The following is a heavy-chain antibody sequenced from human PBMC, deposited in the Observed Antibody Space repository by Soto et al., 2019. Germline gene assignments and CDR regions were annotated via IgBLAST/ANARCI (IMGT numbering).Heavy chain of an antibody. J-gene: IGHJ4*02. Sequence: QVQLVESGGGVVQPGRSLRLSCAASGFTFNNYGMHWVRQAPGKGLEWVAVIWNDGNGYYYANSVKGRFTISRDNSKNTLYLQMNGLRPEDTAVYYCAKVSISKSSAVTFDSWGQGTLVTVSS. D-gene: IGHD2-15*01. CDR2: IWNDGNGY. V-gene: IGHV3-33*06. CDR3: AKVSISKSSAVTFDS. CDR1: GFTFNNYG.